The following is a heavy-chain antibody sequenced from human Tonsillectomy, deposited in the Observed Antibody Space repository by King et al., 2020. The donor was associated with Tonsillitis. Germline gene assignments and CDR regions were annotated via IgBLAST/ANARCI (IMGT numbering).Heavy chain of an antibody. CDR2: IYYSGST. CDR1: GGSISSYY. CDR3: ARARIVVVPAAMSYYYYGMDV. Sequence: LQLQESGPGLVKPSETLSLTCTVSGGSISSYYWSWIRQPPGKGLEWIGYIYYSGSTNYNPSLKSRVTISVDMSKNQFSLKLSSVTAADTAVYYCARARIVVVPAAMSYYYYGMDVWGQGTTVTVSS. J-gene: IGHJ6*02. D-gene: IGHD2-2*01. V-gene: IGHV4-59*01.